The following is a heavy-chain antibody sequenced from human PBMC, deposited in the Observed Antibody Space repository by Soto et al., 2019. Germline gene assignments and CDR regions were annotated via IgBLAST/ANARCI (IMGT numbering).Heavy chain of an antibody. D-gene: IGHD3-9*01. CDR3: AREYYGLLTGYYTDY. J-gene: IGHJ4*02. Sequence: EVQLVESGGDLVQRGGSLRLSCAASGFPFSSYWMHWVRHTPGKGLDWVARISGAGVTTYYADSVTGRVTVSRDNAKNTLSVQISGLRAEDTAVYYCAREYYGLLTGYYTDYWGQGSLVSVSS. V-gene: IGHV3-74*01. CDR2: ISGAGVTT. CDR1: GFPFSSYW.